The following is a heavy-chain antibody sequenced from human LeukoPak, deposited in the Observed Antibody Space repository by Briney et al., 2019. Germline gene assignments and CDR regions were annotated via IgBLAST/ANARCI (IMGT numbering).Heavy chain of an antibody. CDR2: VYHSGST. J-gene: IGHJ4*02. CDR3: ARGPVGGTRRSYDF. V-gene: IGHV4-59*11. CDR1: GVSISSHY. D-gene: IGHD1-26*01. Sequence: PSETLSLTCTVTGVSISSHYWSWIRQPPGKGLEWIGCVYHSGSTNYTPSLKSRVTVSIDTSKNQFSLNLSSVTAADTAVYYCARGPVGGTRRSYDFWGQGTLVTVSS.